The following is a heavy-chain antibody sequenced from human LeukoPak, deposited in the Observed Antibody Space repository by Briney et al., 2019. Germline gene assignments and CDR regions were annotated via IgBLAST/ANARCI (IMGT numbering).Heavy chain of an antibody. CDR2: IYYSGST. J-gene: IGHJ4*02. CDR1: GGSISSYY. CDR3: ARGGGGDFDY. D-gene: IGHD3-16*01. V-gene: IGHV4-59*01. Sequence: SETLSLTRTVSGGSISSYYWSWIRQPPGKGLEWIGYIYYSGSTNYNPSLKSRVTISVDTSKNQFSLKLSSVTAADTAVYYCARGGGGDFDYWGQGTLVTVSS.